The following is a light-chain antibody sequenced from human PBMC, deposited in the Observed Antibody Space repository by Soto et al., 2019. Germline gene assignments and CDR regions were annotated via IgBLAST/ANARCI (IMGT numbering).Light chain of an antibody. Sequence: ETTLTQSPGTLSLSPGERATLSCRASQSVRSSYLAWYQQNAGQAPRLLIYGASSRATGIPDRFSGSGSGTDFTLTISRLEPEDFAVYYCQQYTDWWTFGQGTKVDI. V-gene: IGKV3-20*01. CDR3: QQYTDWWT. CDR1: QSVRSSY. J-gene: IGKJ1*01. CDR2: GAS.